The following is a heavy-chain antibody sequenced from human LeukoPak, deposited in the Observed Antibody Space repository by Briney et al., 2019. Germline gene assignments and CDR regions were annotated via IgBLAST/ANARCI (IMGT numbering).Heavy chain of an antibody. Sequence: SETLSLTCTVSGVSVSTTYNWGWVRQPPGKGLEWIGYIYYSGSTNYNPSLKSRVTISVDTSKNQFSLKLSSVTAADTAVYYCARAPYYYDSSGYVITEYYFDYWGQGTLVTVSS. J-gene: IGHJ4*02. CDR2: IYYSGST. CDR1: GVSVSTTYN. D-gene: IGHD3-22*01. CDR3: ARAPYYYDSSGYVITEYYFDY. V-gene: IGHV4-61*01.